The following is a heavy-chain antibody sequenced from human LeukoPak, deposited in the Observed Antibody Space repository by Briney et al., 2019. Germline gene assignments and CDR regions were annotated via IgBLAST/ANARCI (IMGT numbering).Heavy chain of an antibody. D-gene: IGHD1-26*01. J-gene: IGHJ6*02. Sequence: GRSLRLSCAASGFTFSSYGMHWVRQAPGKGLEWVAVIWYDGSNKYYADSVKGRFTISRDNSKNTLYLQMNSLRAEDTAVYYCARNGMPGTMDVWGQGTTVTVSS. CDR1: GFTFSSYG. CDR3: ARNGMPGTMDV. CDR2: IWYDGSNK. V-gene: IGHV3-33*01.